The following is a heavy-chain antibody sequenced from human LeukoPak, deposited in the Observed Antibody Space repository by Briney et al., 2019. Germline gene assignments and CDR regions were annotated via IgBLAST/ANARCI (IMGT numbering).Heavy chain of an antibody. D-gene: IGHD3-9*01. J-gene: IGHJ4*02. V-gene: IGHV3-21*04. CDR3: AAYDILTGYYPIDY. Sequence: SLKGRFTISRDNAKKSLYLQMNSLRAEDTAVYYCAAYDILTGYYPIDYWGQGTLVTVSS.